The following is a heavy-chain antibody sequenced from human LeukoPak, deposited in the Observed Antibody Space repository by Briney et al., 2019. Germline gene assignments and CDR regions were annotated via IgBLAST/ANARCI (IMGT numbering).Heavy chain of an antibody. CDR1: GGSISSYY. CDR3: ARGRFLDAFDI. Sequence: SETLSLTCTVSGGSISSYYWSWIRQPPGKGLEWIGYIYYSGSTKYKPSLKSRVTISVDTSKNQFSLKLSSVTAADTAVYFCARGRFLDAFDIWGQGTMVTVSS. D-gene: IGHD3-3*01. V-gene: IGHV4-59*01. J-gene: IGHJ3*02. CDR2: IYYSGST.